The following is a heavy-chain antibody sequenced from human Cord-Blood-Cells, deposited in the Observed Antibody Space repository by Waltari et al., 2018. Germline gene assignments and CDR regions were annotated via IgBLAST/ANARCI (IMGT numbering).Heavy chain of an antibody. CDR1: GGSFSGYY. Sequence: QVQLQQWGAGLLKPSETLSLTCAVYGGSFSGYYWSWIRQPPGEGLEWIGEITHSGSTNSTPSLKSRVTISEDTCKNRFSLKLGSGTAADAAVYYCTRGPDRWFGELYFDYWGQGTLVTVSS. CDR3: TRGPDRWFGELYFDY. V-gene: IGHV4-34*01. D-gene: IGHD3-10*01. CDR2: ITHSGST. J-gene: IGHJ4*02.